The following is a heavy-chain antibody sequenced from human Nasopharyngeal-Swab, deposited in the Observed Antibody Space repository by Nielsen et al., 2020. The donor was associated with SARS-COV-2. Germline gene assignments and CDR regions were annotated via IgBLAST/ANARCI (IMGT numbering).Heavy chain of an antibody. V-gene: IGHV1-46*01. CDR2: INPSGGST. CDR3: ARDQEVVATTVYYYGMDV. Sequence: ASVKVSCKASGYTFTSYYMHWVRQASGQGLEWMGIINPSGGSTSYAQKFQGRVTMTRDTSTSTVYMELSSLRSEDTAVYYCARDQEVVATTVYYYGMDVWGQGTTVTVSS. D-gene: IGHD5-24*01. J-gene: IGHJ6*02. CDR1: GYTFTSYY.